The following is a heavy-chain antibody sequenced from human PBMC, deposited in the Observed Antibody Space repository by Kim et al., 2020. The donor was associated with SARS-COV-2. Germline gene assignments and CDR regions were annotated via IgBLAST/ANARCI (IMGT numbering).Heavy chain of an antibody. J-gene: IGHJ4*02. Sequence: GGSLRLSCTASGFTFSDHYMDWVRQAPGKGLEWVGRIGKKGDSYTTTYAASVTGRFTVSRDDSRNSLFLQMNSLKTEDTAVYYCARNTEGAGDDRGQGT. D-gene: IGHD5-18*01. V-gene: IGHV3-72*01. CDR2: IGKKGDSYTT. CDR1: GFTFSDHY. CDR3: ARNTEGAGDD.